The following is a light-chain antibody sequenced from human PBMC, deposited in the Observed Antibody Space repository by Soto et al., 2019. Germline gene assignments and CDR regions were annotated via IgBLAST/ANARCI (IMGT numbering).Light chain of an antibody. CDR3: STWDDSLNGWV. Sequence: QAVVTQPPSVSETPGLRVNISCSGGISNIGKDTVNWYQQLPGTAPKLLMFNDDKRPSGVPDRFSGSRSGTSASLAISGLQSDDEAVYFCSTWDDSLNGWVFGGGTKLTVL. CDR2: NDD. V-gene: IGLV1-44*01. J-gene: IGLJ3*02. CDR1: ISNIGKDT.